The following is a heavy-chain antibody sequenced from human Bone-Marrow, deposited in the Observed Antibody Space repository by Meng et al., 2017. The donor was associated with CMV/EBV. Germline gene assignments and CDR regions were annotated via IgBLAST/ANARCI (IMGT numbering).Heavy chain of an antibody. D-gene: IGHD3-10*01. CDR3: AKGPDYYGSGSFFDY. CDR1: RSISSGGYY. Sequence: RSISSGGYYWSWIRQHPGKGREWIGYIYYSGSTYYNPSLKSRVTISVDTSKNQFSLKLSSVTAADTAVYYCAKGPDYYGSGSFFDYWGQGTLVTVSS. V-gene: IGHV4-31*02. J-gene: IGHJ4*02. CDR2: IYYSGST.